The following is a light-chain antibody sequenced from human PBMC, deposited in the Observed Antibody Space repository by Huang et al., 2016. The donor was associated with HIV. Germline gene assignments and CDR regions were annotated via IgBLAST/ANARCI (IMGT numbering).Light chain of an antibody. CDR2: YAS. CDR3: QQYDNLWT. J-gene: IGKJ1*01. CDR1: QDIAKY. Sequence: DIQMTQSPSSLSASVGDRVTIPCQASQDIAKYLNWFQQQPGKAPTVLIYYASNLEAGVPLRFSGSGSGTNFTFTISGLQSEDIATYYCQQYDNLWTFGQGTKVEIK. V-gene: IGKV1-33*01.